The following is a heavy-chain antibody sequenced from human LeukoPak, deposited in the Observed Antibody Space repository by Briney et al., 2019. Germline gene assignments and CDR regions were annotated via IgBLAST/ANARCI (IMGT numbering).Heavy chain of an antibody. Sequence: TSETLSLTCSVSGGSISSYYWSWIRQPPGKGLEWIGYIYTSGSTNYNPSLKSRVTISVDPSKNQFSLKLSSVTAADTAVYYCARHLGYCSSTSCYSWFDPWGQGVLVTVSS. CDR2: IYTSGST. CDR1: GGSISSYY. V-gene: IGHV4-4*09. D-gene: IGHD2-2*02. J-gene: IGHJ5*02. CDR3: ARHLGYCSSTSCYSWFDP.